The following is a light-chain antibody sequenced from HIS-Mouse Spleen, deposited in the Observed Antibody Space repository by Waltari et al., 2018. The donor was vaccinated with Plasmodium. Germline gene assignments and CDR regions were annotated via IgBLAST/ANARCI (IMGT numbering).Light chain of an antibody. CDR1: QSISSW. CDR2: KAS. J-gene: IGKJ1*01. CDR3: QQYNSYSWT. Sequence: DIQMTQSPSTLSASVVDRVTITCRASQSISSWLAWYQQKPGKAPKRLIYKASSLESGVPSRFSGSGSGTEFTLTISSLQPDDFATYYCQQYNSYSWTFGQGTKVEIK. V-gene: IGKV1-5*03.